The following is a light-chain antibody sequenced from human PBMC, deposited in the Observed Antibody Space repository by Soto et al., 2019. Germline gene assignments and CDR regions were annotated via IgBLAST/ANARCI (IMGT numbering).Light chain of an antibody. J-gene: IGKJ5*01. CDR3: QQTYSTPYT. CDR2: XXS. CDR1: QSISSY. V-gene: IGKV1-39*01. Sequence: DIQMTQSPSSLSASVGDRVTITCRASQSISSYLNWYQHKPGXAXKXXIXXXSSLQSGVPSRFSGSGSGTDFTLTISSLQPEDFATYYCQQTYSTPYTLGQGTRRETK.